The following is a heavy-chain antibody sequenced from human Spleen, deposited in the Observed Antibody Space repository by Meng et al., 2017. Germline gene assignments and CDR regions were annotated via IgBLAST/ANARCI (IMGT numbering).Heavy chain of an antibody. D-gene: IGHD3-22*01. CDR2: IYYSGTT. J-gene: IGHJ4*02. CDR1: GGSISSSY. V-gene: IGHV4-59*01. CDR3: ARLLSTLIVVG. Sequence: SETLSLTCSISGGSISSSYWSWIRQSPGKGLECLGFIYYSGTTNYNPSLKSRVSISADRSKNQISLKLNSVTAADAAVYYCARLLSTLIVVGWGQGKRVTVSS.